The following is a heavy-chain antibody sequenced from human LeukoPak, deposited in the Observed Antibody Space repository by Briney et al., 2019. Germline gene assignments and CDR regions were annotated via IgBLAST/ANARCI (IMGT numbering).Heavy chain of an antibody. J-gene: IGHJ4*02. CDR1: GFTFSSYA. CDR2: ISSNGGST. CDR3: VKPTGYSSGWYDY. D-gene: IGHD6-19*01. Sequence: GGSLRLSCSASGFTFSSYAMHWVRQAPGKGLEYVSAISSNGGSTYYADSVKGRFTISRGNSKNTLYLQMSSLRAEDTAVYYCVKPTGYSSGWYDYWGQGTLVTVSS. V-gene: IGHV3-64D*09.